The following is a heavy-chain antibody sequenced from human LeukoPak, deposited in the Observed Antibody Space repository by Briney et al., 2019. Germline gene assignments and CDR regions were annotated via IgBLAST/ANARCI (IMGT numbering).Heavy chain of an antibody. CDR1: GGSISSSSYY. J-gene: IGHJ4*02. CDR2: IYYSGST. Sequence: PSETLSLTCTVSGGSISSSSYYWGWIRQPPGKGLEWIGSIYYSGSTYYNPSLKSRVTISVDTSKNQFSLKLSSVTAADTAVYYCASSWSGYSYEYYFDYLGXGTLVTVSS. V-gene: IGHV4-39*01. D-gene: IGHD5-18*01. CDR3: ASSWSGYSYEYYFDY.